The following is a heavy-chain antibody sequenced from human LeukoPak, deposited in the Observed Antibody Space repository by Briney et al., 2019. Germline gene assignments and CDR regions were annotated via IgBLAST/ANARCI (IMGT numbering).Heavy chain of an antibody. D-gene: IGHD3-16*01. J-gene: IGHJ4*02. CDR1: GGSFSGYY. CDR2: INHSGST. Sequence: SETLSLTCAVYGGSFSGYYWSWIRQPPGKGLEWIGEINHSGSTNYNPSLKSRVTISVDTSKNQFSLKLSSVTAADTAVYYCARGAEVWDYWGQGTLVTVSS. V-gene: IGHV4-34*01. CDR3: ARGAEVWDY.